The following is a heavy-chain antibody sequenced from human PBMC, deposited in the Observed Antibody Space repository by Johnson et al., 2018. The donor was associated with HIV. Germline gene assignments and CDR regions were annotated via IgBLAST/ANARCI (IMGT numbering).Heavy chain of an antibody. D-gene: IGHD3-16*01. J-gene: IGHJ3*02. CDR3: ARGALGDWVDAFDI. CDR2: ISYDGSNK. V-gene: IGHV3-30*03. Sequence: QVQLVESGGGVVQPGRSLRLSCAVSGIIFSHYGMHWVRQAPGKGLEWVALISYDGSNKYYADSVKGRFTISRDNSKNTLYLQMNSLRAEDTAVFYCARGALGDWVDAFDIWGQGTVVTVSS. CDR1: GIIFSHYG.